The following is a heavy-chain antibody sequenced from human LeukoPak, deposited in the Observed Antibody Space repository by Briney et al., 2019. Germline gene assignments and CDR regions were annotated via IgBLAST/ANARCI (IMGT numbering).Heavy chain of an antibody. D-gene: IGHD3-22*01. V-gene: IGHV3-11*06. CDR1: GFTFSDYY. CDR2: ISGSSSSP. Sequence: PGGSLRLSCAASGFTFSDYYMSWIRQAPGKGLEWVSYISGSSSSPNYADSVKGRLTISRDNAKNSLYLQMNSLRAEDTAVYYCARDQGENYDSSGYYPYWGQGTLVTVSS. CDR3: ARDQGENYDSSGYYPY. J-gene: IGHJ4*02.